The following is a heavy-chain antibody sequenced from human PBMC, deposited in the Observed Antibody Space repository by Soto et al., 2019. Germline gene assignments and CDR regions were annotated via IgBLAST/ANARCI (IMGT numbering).Heavy chain of an antibody. CDR2: IYYSGST. CDR3: AIEQYCGGDCYSGDYFDY. V-gene: IGHV4-59*12. D-gene: IGHD2-21*02. J-gene: IGHJ4*02. CDR1: GGSIGGFY. Sequence: SETLSLTCTVAGGSIGGFYCSWIRQPPGKGLEWIGYIYYSGSTNYNPSLKSRVTISVDTSKNQFSLKLSSVTAADTAVYYCAIEQYCGGDCYSGDYFDYWGQRTLVTVSS.